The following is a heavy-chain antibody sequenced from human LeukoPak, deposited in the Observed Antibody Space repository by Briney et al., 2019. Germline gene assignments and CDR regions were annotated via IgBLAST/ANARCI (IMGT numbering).Heavy chain of an antibody. CDR2: IITIFGTA. Sequence: SVKVSCKASRGTFTSYAISWVRQAPGQGLEWMGGIITIFGTANYAQKFQGRVTITADKSTSTAYMELSRLRSEDTAVYDCPCPNGTLTGYIPYWGQGTPVTVSS. D-gene: IGHD3-9*01. CDR1: RGTFTSYA. CDR3: PCPNGTLTGYIPY. V-gene: IGHV1-69*06. J-gene: IGHJ4*02.